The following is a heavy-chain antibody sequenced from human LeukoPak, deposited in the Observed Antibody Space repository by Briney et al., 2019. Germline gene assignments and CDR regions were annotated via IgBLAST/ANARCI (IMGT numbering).Heavy chain of an antibody. CDR3: ALVVVAATSAY. Sequence: GGSLRLSCAASGFTFSSYAMSWVRQAPVKGLEWVSAISGSGGSTYYADSVKGRFTISRDNSKNTLYLQMNSLRAEDTAVYYCALVVVAATSAYWGQGTLVTVSS. CDR2: ISGSGGST. J-gene: IGHJ4*02. CDR1: GFTFSSYA. D-gene: IGHD2-15*01. V-gene: IGHV3-23*01.